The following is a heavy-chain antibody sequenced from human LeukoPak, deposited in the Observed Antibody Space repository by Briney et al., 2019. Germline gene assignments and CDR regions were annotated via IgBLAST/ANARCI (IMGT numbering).Heavy chain of an antibody. CDR2: INPNSGGT. Sequence: ASVKVSCKGSGYIFPDYYIYWVRQAPGQGLEWMGRINPNSGGTNYAQKFQGRVTMTRDTSISTVFMELSRLRSDDTAIYYCARDGGYCSSGPTCYSRAEYYYYGMDVWGQGTTVTVSS. J-gene: IGHJ6*02. V-gene: IGHV1-2*06. CDR3: ARDGGYCSSGPTCYSRAEYYYYGMDV. CDR1: GYIFPDYY. D-gene: IGHD2-2*01.